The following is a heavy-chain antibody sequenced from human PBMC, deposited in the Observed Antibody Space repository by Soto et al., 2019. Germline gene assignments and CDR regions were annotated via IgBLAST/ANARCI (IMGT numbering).Heavy chain of an antibody. CDR2: IYSGGST. J-gene: IGHJ5*02. CDR3: ARERDGHNPHWFDL. V-gene: IGHV3-53*02. Sequence: EVQVVETGGGVIQPGGSLRLSCAVSGFTVSSNYMSWVRQPPGKGPEWVSDIYSGGSTYYADSVKGRFTISRDNSKNTLYLQMNRLRAEDTAVYYCARERDGHNPHWFDLWGQGILVTVSS. CDR1: GFTVSSNY.